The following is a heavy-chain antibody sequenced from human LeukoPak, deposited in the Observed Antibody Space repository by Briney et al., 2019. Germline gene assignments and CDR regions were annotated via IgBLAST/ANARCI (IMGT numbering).Heavy chain of an antibody. J-gene: IGHJ3*02. V-gene: IGHV1-18*01. D-gene: IGHD2-2*01. CDR1: GYTFTSYG. CDR2: ISAYNGNT. Sequence: ASVKVSCKASGYTFTSYGISWVRQAPGQGLEWMGWISAYNGNTNYAQKLQGRVTMTTDTSTSTAYMELRSLRSDDTAVYYCAKDIVVVHGGNAFDIWGQGQWSPSLQ. CDR3: AKDIVVVHGGNAFDI.